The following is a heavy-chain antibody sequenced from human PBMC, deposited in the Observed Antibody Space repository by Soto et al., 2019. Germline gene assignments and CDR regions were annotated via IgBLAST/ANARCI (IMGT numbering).Heavy chain of an antibody. D-gene: IGHD3-3*01. CDR2: INPNSGGT. V-gene: IGHV1-2*02. J-gene: IGHJ6*02. CDR3: ATFGVGGYYYYGMDV. Sequence: ASVKVSCKASGYTFTGYYMHWVRQAPGQGLEWMGWINPNSGGTIYAQKFQGRVTMTEDTSTDTAYMELSSLRSEDTAVYYCATFGVGGYYYYGMDVWGQGTTVTVSS. CDR1: GYTFTGYY.